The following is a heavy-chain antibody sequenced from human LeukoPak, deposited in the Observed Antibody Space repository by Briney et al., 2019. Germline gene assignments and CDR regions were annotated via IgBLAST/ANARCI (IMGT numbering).Heavy chain of an antibody. J-gene: IGHJ5*02. CDR3: ARDRKYQLLGWFDP. CDR1: GYTFTGYY. CDR2: ISPNSGGT. V-gene: IGHV1-2*02. D-gene: IGHD2-2*01. Sequence: ASVKVSCKASGYTFTGYYMHWVRQAPGQGLEWMGWISPNSGGTNYAQKFQGRVTMTRDTSISTAYMELSRLRSDDTAVYYCARDRKYQLLGWFDPWGQGTLVTVSS.